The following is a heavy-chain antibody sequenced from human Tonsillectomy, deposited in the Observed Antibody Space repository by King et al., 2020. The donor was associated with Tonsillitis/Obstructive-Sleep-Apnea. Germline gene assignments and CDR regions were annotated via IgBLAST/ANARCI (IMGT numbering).Heavy chain of an antibody. J-gene: IGHJ6*03. Sequence: QLQQWGAGLLKPSETLSLTCAVYGGSFSGYYWSWIRQPPGKGLEWIGEINHSGSTNYNPSLKSRVTISADTSKNQFSLKLSSVTAADTAVYYCARVIITMVRGVIDYYFYYYMDVWGKGTTVTVSS. CDR3: ARVIITMVRGVIDYYFYYYMDV. CDR2: INHSGST. V-gene: IGHV4-34*01. D-gene: IGHD3-10*01. CDR1: GGSFSGYY.